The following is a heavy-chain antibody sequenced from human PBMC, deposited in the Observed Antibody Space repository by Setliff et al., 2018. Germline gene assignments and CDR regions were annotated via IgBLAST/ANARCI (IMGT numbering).Heavy chain of an antibody. Sequence: SETLSLTCTVSGGSINNYYWSWIRQAPGKGLEWVGYVYYTGTTNFNPSLKTRVTMSVDTSKNQFALNLTSVTAADTAVYYCVRDRTAYSYGLDVWGQGTTVTVSS. D-gene: IGHD5-18*01. CDR1: GGSINNYY. V-gene: IGHV4-59*01. CDR2: VYYTGTT. J-gene: IGHJ6*02. CDR3: VRDRTAYSYGLDV.